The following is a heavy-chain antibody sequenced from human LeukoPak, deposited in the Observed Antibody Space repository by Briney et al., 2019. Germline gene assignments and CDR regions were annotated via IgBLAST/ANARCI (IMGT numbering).Heavy chain of an antibody. D-gene: IGHD3-10*01. Sequence: GGSLRLSCAASGFTFSSYSMNWVRQAPGKGLEWVSSISSSSSYIYYADSVKGRFTISRDNAKNSLYLQMNSLRAEDTAVYYCARVHGGHMVRGVLCPWGQGTLVTVSS. CDR3: ARVHGGHMVRGVLCP. CDR2: ISSSSSYI. J-gene: IGHJ5*02. V-gene: IGHV3-21*01. CDR1: GFTFSSYS.